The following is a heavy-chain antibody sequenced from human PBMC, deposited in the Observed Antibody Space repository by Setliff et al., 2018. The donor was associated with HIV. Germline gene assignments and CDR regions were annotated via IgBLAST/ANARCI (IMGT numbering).Heavy chain of an antibody. Sequence: KTSETLSLTCSVSGGSITSHYWTWIRQPPGKGLEWIGVISYSGSPHYNPSLKSRVTIGMDASKNQVSLTLSSVTAVDTAVYYCARFCSGGSCPDYGGQGTLVTVS. CDR1: GGSITSHY. CDR2: ISYSGSP. J-gene: IGHJ4*02. V-gene: IGHV4-59*11. D-gene: IGHD2-15*01. CDR3: ARFCSGGSCPDY.